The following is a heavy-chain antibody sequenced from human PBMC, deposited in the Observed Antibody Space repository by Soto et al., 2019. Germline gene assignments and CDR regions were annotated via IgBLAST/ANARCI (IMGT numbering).Heavy chain of an antibody. CDR1: GFTFSDSY. CDR2: ISSSSSDT. D-gene: IGHD5-12*01. V-gene: IGHV3-11*06. J-gene: IGHJ4*02. Sequence: GGSLRLACSASGFTFSDSYMSWLRQAPGKGLEWISYISSSSSDTNYIDSVKGRFTTSRDNAKNSLYLQMNSLRVEDTAVYYCAKEPGRRGYDGRWGQGILVTVSS. CDR3: AKEPGRRGYDGR.